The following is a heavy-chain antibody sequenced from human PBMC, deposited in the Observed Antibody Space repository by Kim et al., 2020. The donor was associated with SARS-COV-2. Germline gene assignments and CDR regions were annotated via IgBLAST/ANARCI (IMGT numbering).Heavy chain of an antibody. CDR1: GFTFSNYE. CDR3: ARDLRMGRGIFPYFKGLGV. V-gene: IGHV3-48*03. Sequence: GGSLRLSCAASGFTFSNYEMNWVRQTPGKGLEWISYISRGATAIYYADSVRGRFTISRDNAKNSLSLQMNSLRADDTAVYYCARDLRMGRGIFPYFKGLGVWGQGTTVTVSS. J-gene: IGHJ6*02. D-gene: IGHD3-10*01. CDR2: ISRGATAI.